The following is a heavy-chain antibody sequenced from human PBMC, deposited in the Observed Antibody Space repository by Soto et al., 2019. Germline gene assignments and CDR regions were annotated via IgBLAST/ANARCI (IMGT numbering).Heavy chain of an antibody. V-gene: IGHV1-18*01. D-gene: IGHD3-22*01. CDR3: ARDRYYYDSSGYYYPLPGSL. Sequence: GASVKVSCKASGYTFTSYGISWVRQAPGQGLEWMGWISAYNGNTNYAQKLQGRVTMTTDTSTSTAYMELRSLRSDDTAVYYCARDRYYYDSSGYYYPLPGSLWGQGTLVTVSS. CDR2: ISAYNGNT. CDR1: GYTFTSYG. J-gene: IGHJ4*02.